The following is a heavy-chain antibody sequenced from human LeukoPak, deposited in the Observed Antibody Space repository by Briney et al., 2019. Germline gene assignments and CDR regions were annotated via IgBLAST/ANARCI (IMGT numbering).Heavy chain of an antibody. Sequence: GSSVKVSCKASGGTFSSYAISWVRQAPGQGLEWMGWMNPNSGNTGYAQKFQGRVTITRNTSISTAYMELSSLRSEDTAVYYCARDTRLAYCGGDCYNSLDYWGQGTLVTVSS. CDR3: ARDTRLAYCGGDCYNSLDY. CDR1: GGTFSSYA. CDR2: MNPNSGNT. D-gene: IGHD2-21*01. J-gene: IGHJ4*02. V-gene: IGHV1-8*03.